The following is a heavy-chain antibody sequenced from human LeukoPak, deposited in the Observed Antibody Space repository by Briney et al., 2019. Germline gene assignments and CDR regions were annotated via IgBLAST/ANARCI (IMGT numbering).Heavy chain of an antibody. CDR2: INPNSGGT. Sequence: ASVKVSCKASGYTFTGYYMHWVRQAPGQGLEWMGWINPNSGGTNYAQKFQGRVTMTRDTSISTAYMELSRLRSDDTAVYYCARMREPTVTPFDYWGQGTLVTVSS. J-gene: IGHJ4*02. D-gene: IGHD4-17*01. CDR1: GYTFTGYY. CDR3: ARMREPTVTPFDY. V-gene: IGHV1-2*02.